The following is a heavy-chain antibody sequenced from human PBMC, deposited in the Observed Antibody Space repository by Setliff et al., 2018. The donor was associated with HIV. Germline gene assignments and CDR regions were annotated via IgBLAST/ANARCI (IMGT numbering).Heavy chain of an antibody. D-gene: IGHD5-12*01. CDR2: IIPIARAP. CDR3: ARGPLYGYDRGYFDY. CDR1: GGIFNTYG. J-gene: IGHJ4*02. Sequence: SVKVSCKASGGIFNTYGMDWVRQAPGQGLEWMGGIIPIARAPNYAQKFQDRVTITADESTTTVYMEVRSLKSEDTALYYCARGPLYGYDRGYFDYWGQGTLVTVSS. V-gene: IGHV1-69*13.